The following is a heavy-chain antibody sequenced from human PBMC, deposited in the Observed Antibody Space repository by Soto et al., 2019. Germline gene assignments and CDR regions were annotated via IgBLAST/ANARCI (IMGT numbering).Heavy chain of an antibody. CDR1: GFAFSSYA. Sequence: AGGSLRLSCSASGFAFSSYAMHWVRQAPGKGLEYISSISSNGGNTYYADSVKGRFTISRDNSKNTLYLQMSSLKTEDTAVYYCVKDRVVVVVAANYLYFDYWGQGALVTVSS. CDR2: ISSNGGNT. CDR3: VKDRVVVVVAANYLYFDY. D-gene: IGHD2-15*01. J-gene: IGHJ4*02. V-gene: IGHV3-64D*08.